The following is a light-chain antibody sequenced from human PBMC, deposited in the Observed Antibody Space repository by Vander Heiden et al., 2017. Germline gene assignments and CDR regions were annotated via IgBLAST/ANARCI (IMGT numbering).Light chain of an antibody. CDR1: SSDVGGYNY. CDR2: DVS. CDR3: CSYAGSYTYV. V-gene: IGLV2-11*01. Sequence: QSALTQPRSVSGSPGQSVTISCIGTSSDVGGYNYVSWYQQRPGKAPKLMIYDVSKRPAGVPDRFSGSRSGNSASLTISGLQAEDEADYYCCSYAGSYTYVFGTGTKVTVL. J-gene: IGLJ1*01.